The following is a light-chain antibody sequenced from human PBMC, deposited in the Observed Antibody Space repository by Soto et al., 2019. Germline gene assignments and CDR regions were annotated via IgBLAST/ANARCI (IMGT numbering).Light chain of an antibody. J-gene: IGKJ4*01. V-gene: IGKV3-11*01. Sequence: EIVLTQSPATLSLSPGERATLSCRASQSVSRYLVWYQQKPGQTPRLLIYDASNRATGIPARFSGSGSGTDFTLTISSLEPEDFALYYCQQCSYCPSTFGGWTKVQIK. CDR1: QSVSRY. CDR2: DAS. CDR3: QQCSYCPST.